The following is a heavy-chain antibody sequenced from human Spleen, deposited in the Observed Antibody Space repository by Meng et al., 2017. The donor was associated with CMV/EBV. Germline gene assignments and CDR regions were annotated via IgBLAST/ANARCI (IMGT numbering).Heavy chain of an antibody. D-gene: IGHD2-8*01. Sequence: FGYSFTNYWIGWLRQMPGKGLEWMGIVYPGDSDTKYRPSFQGQVTISADKSISTAYLQWNSLKASDTAMYYCAKVWMVYTSEYYFDYWGQGTLVTVSS. CDR2: VYPGDSDT. V-gene: IGHV5-51*01. CDR1: GYSFTNYW. J-gene: IGHJ4*02. CDR3: AKVWMVYTSEYYFDY.